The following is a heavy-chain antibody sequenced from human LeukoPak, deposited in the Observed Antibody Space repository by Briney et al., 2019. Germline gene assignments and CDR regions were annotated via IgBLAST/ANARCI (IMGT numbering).Heavy chain of an antibody. CDR3: ARDRYYGSGTRYYYYMDV. Sequence: ASVKVSCKASGYTFTSYDINWVRQATGQGLEWMGWINPNSGGTNYAQKFQGRVTMTRDTSISTAYMELSRLRSDDTAVYYCARDRYYGSGTRYYYYMDVWGKGTTVTVSS. CDR2: INPNSGGT. J-gene: IGHJ6*03. D-gene: IGHD3-10*01. V-gene: IGHV1-2*02. CDR1: GYTFTSYD.